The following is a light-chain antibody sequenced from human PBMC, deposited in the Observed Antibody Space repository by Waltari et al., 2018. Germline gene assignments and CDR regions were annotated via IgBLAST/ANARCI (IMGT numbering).Light chain of an antibody. CDR2: GAS. V-gene: IGKV3-15*01. CDR1: QSVGSN. J-gene: IGKJ4*01. CDR3: QHYNEQPLT. Sequence: EIVMTQSPSTLSVSPGEGVTPSCRASQSVGSNLAWYQQNPGQAPRPLIFGASTRAAGIPARFGGSGSGTEFALTISSLQSEDSAVYFCQHYNEQPLTFGGGTKVEIK.